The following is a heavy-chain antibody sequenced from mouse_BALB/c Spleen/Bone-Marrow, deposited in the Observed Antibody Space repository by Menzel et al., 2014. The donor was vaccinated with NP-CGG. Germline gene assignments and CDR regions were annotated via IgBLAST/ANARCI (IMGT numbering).Heavy chain of an antibody. D-gene: IGHD3-3*01. CDR1: GYSFTGYN. CDR3: ARVGDNRHFDV. J-gene: IGHJ1*01. CDR2: IDPYYGGT. V-gene: IGHV1-39*01. Sequence: EVKLMEPGPELEKPGASVKISCKASGYSFTGYNINWVKQTNGKSLEWIGNIDPYYGGTDYNQKFKGKATLTVDRSSSTAYMQLKSLTSDDSAVYYCARVGDNRHFDVWGAGTTVTVSS.